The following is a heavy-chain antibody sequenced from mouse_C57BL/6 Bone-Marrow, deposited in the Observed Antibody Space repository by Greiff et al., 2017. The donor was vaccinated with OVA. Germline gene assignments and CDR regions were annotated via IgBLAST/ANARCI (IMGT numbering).Heavy chain of an antibody. J-gene: IGHJ3*01. V-gene: IGHV1-64*01. Sequence: QVQLQPPGAELVKPGASVTLSCKASGYTFTSYWMHWVKQRPGQGLEWIGMIHPNSGSTNYNEKFKSKATLTVDKSSSTAYMQLSSLTSEDSAVYYCARSWRLRGFAYWGQGTLVTVSA. CDR1: GYTFTSYW. CDR3: ARSWRLRGFAY. CDR2: IHPNSGST. D-gene: IGHD2-4*01.